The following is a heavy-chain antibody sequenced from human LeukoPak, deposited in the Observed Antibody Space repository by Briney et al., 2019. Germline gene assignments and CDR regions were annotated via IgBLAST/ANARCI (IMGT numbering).Heavy chain of an antibody. CDR1: GGSISSYY. Sequence: SETLSLTCTVSGGSISSYYWGWIRQPPGKGLEWIGSIYYTRSTYYNPSLKSRVTISVDTSKNQFSLKLTSVTAADTAVYYCARGVTMIVVVIHDWYFDLWGRGTLVTVSS. CDR3: ARGVTMIVVVIHDWYFDL. V-gene: IGHV4-39*01. D-gene: IGHD3-22*01. CDR2: IYYTRST. J-gene: IGHJ2*01.